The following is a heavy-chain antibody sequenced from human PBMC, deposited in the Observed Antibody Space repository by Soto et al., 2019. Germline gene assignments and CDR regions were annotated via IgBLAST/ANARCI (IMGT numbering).Heavy chain of an antibody. J-gene: IGHJ5*02. CDR3: ARDRGPSSGYYPYWFDP. D-gene: IGHD3-22*01. CDR1: GNAFSSHA. V-gene: IGHV1-69*01. CDR2: IIPIFGTA. Sequence: SLVNVYCKASGNAFSSHAISRWQQAPRQGLEWMGDIIPIFGTANYAQKFQGRVTITADESTSTAYMVLSSLRSEDTAVYYCARDRGPSSGYYPYWFDPWGQGTLLTVSA.